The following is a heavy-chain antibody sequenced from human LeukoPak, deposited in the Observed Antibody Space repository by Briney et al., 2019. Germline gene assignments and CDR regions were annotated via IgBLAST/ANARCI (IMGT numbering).Heavy chain of an antibody. Sequence: PSETLSLTCTVSGGSISSSSYYWGWIRQPPGKGLEWIGSMYYSGSTYYNPSLKSRATISPDTSKNQFSLKLGSVIAADTAVYYCAREMQYYYDSSGYHIDYWGQGTLVTVSS. CDR1: GGSISSSSYY. CDR2: MYYSGST. D-gene: IGHD3-22*01. V-gene: IGHV4-39*07. J-gene: IGHJ4*02. CDR3: AREMQYYYDSSGYHIDY.